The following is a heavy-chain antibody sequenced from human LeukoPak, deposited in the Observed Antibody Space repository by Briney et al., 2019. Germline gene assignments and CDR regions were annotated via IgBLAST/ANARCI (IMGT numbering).Heavy chain of an antibody. CDR3: ARDRWVEVAATRVYYFYGMDV. V-gene: IGHV3-30*03. CDR2: IPYDGSNK. D-gene: IGHD2-15*01. CDR1: GFTFSTYG. Sequence: GGSLRLSCEASGFTFSTYGMHWVRQAPGKGLEWITLIPYDGSNKYYADSVKGRFTISRDNSKNSLYLQLNSLRAEDTALYYCARDRWVEVAATRVYYFYGMDVWGQGTTVTVSS. J-gene: IGHJ6*02.